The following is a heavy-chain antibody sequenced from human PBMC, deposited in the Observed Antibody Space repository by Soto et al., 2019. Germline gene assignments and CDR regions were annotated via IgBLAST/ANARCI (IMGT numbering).Heavy chain of an antibody. CDR1: GYTFTNFG. J-gene: IGHJ4*02. D-gene: IGHD2-21*02. CDR2: ISTYNGNT. V-gene: IGHV1-18*01. Sequence: QVQLVQSGAEVKKPGDSVKVSCKTSGYTFTNFGISWVRQAPGQGLEWMGWISTYNGNTNYAQKFQGSVTMTTDTSTSTAYMELRILRSADTAVYYCARGVTPIDYWGTVTLVTVSS. CDR3: ARGVTPIDY.